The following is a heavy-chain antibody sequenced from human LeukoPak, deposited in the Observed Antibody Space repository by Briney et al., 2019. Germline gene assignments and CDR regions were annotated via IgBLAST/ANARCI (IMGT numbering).Heavy chain of an antibody. CDR2: ISSSGSVI. V-gene: IGHV3-48*03. D-gene: IGHD3-10*01. J-gene: IGHJ4*02. CDR3: ARDGGSGSYYSDY. Sequence: GGSLRLSCAASGFTLSSYEMNWVRQAPGKGLERVSYISSSGSVIYYADSVKGRFTISRDNAKKSLYLQMNSLRVEDTAVYYCARDGGSGSYYSDYWGQGTLVTVSS. CDR1: GFTLSSYE.